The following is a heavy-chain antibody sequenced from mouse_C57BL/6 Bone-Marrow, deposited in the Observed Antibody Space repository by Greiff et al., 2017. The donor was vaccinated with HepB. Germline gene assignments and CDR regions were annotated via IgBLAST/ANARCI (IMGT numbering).Heavy chain of an antibody. D-gene: IGHD3-2*02. J-gene: IGHJ3*01. V-gene: IGHV1-82*01. CDR1: GYAFSSSW. Sequence: QVQLQQSGPELVKPGASVKISCKASGYAFSSSWMNWVKQRPGKGLEWIGRIYPGDGDTNYNGKFKGKATLTADKSSSTAYMQLSSLTSEDAAVYFCARGGLRLPWFAYWGQGTLVTVSA. CDR3: ARGGLRLPWFAY. CDR2: IYPGDGDT.